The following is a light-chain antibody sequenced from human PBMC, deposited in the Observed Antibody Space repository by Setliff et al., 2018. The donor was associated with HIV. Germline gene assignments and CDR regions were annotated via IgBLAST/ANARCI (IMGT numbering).Light chain of an antibody. CDR3: ATWDDSLPVHYV. CDR2: RDY. CDR1: DSNIGGNT. J-gene: IGLJ1*01. Sequence: VLAQPPSASGNPGQTVTISCSGSDSNIGGNTVTWYQQLPGTAPQVLIYRDYQRPSGVPDRFSGSKSGTSASLAIGGLQSEDEADYYCATWDDSLPVHYVFGPGTKVTVL. V-gene: IGLV1-44*01.